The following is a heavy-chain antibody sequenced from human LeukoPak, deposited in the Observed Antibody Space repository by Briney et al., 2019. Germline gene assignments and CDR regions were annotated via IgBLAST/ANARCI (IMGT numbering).Heavy chain of an antibody. CDR2: ISYDGSNK. Sequence: GGSLRLSCAASGFTFSGYAMHWVRQAPGKGLEWVAVISYDGSNKYYADSVKGRFTISRDKSKNTLYLQMNSLRAEDTAVYYCARGRGNWFDPWGQGTLVTVSS. V-gene: IGHV3-30*04. CDR1: GFTFSGYA. J-gene: IGHJ5*02. CDR3: ARGRGNWFDP.